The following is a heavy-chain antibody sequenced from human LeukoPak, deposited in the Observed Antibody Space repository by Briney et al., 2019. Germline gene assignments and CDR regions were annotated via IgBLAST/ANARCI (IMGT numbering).Heavy chain of an antibody. V-gene: IGHV3-53*01. J-gene: IGHJ4*02. CDR2: TYSDGAT. Sequence: GGSLRLSCAASGFTVRSDHMSCVRQAPGEGLEWVSVTYSDGATAYADSVKGRFTISRDNSKNTVHLQMNSLRAEDTAVYYCARVWELSFDHWGQGALVTVSS. CDR1: GFTVRSDH. D-gene: IGHD1-26*01. CDR3: ARVWELSFDH.